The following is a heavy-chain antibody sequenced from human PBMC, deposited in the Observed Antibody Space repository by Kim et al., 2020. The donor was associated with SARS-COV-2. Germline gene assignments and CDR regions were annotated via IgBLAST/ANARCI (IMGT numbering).Heavy chain of an antibody. J-gene: IGHJ6*02. CDR2: IGTAGDT. D-gene: IGHD3-3*01. CDR1: GFTFSSYD. Sequence: GGSLRLSCAASGFTFSSYDMHWVRQAPGKGLEWVSAIGTAGDTYYPGSVKGRFTISRENAKNSLYLQMNSLRAGDMAVYYCARGTIFGDYYYYYGMDVWGQGTTVTVSS. CDR3: ARGTIFGDYYYYYGMDV. V-gene: IGHV3-13*01.